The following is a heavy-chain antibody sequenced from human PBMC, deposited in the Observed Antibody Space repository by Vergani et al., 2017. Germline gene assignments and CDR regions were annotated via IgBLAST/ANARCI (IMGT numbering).Heavy chain of an antibody. CDR3: TTDPRYCGDGSCYGLRDHPYYGMDV. Sequence: EVQLVESGGGIVKPGGSLRLSCVASGFSFRNAWMNWVRRTPGKGLEWVGRIKSTFDRGTTDYAAAVKGRFTISRDDSKNTLFLQMNGLKTEDIGVYYCTTDPRYCGDGSCYGLRDHPYYGMDVWGQGTTVTVSS. D-gene: IGHD2-21*01. J-gene: IGHJ6*02. V-gene: IGHV3-15*07. CDR1: GFSFRNAW. CDR2: IKSTFDRGTT.